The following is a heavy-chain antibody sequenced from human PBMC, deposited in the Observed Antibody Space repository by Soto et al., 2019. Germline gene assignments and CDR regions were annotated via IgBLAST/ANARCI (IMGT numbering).Heavy chain of an antibody. J-gene: IGHJ4*02. V-gene: IGHV4-4*02. CDR3: ASSIPYYYDSSGYYYVLDY. Sequence: PSETLSLTCAVSGGSISSSNWWSWVRQPPGKGLEWIGEIYHSGSTNYNPSLKSRVTISVDKSKNQFSLKLSSVTAADTAVYYCASSIPYYYDSSGYYYVLDYWGQGTLVTVSS. CDR1: GGSISSSNW. D-gene: IGHD3-22*01. CDR2: IYHSGST.